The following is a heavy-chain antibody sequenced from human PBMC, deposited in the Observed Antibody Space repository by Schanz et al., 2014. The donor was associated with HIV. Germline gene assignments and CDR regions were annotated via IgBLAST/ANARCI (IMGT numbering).Heavy chain of an antibody. CDR2: ITGSSAHT. CDR1: GFTFSNYA. CDR3: AKGGRDILSYYGMDV. V-gene: IGHV3-23*01. Sequence: EVQLLESGGGLVQPGGSRRLSCAASGFTFSNYAMSWVRQAPGKGLEWVSAITGSSAHTYYADSVKGRFTISRDNSKNTLYLQMNSLRAEDTAVYYCAKGGRDILSYYGMDVWGQGTTVTVSS. D-gene: IGHD2-15*01. J-gene: IGHJ6*02.